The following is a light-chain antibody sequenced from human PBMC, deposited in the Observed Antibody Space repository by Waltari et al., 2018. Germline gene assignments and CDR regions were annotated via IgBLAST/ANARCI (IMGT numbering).Light chain of an antibody. CDR1: QSVTTN. J-gene: IGKJ5*01. Sequence: EIVMTQSPATRSVSPGERATLPCRASQSVTTNLAWYQQKPGQAPRLFIFEASTRATGIPARFRGSGSGTEFTLTISSLQSEDVAVYYCQQYNRWPPITFGQGTRLEIK. CDR2: EAS. V-gene: IGKV3-15*01. CDR3: QQYNRWPPIT.